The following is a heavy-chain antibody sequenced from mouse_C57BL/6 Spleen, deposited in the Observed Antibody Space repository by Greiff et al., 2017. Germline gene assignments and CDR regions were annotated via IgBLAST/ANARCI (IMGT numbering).Heavy chain of an antibody. CDR1: GYTFTSYW. CDR3: ARSLGRTPDWYFDV. CDR2: IHPNSGST. V-gene: IGHV1-64*01. Sequence: QVQLQQPGAELVKPGASVKLSCKASGYTFTSYWMHWVKQRPGQGLEWIGMIHPNSGSTNYNEKFKSKATLTVDKSSSTAYMQLSSLTSEDSAVYDCARSLGRTPDWYFDVWGTGTTVTVSS. J-gene: IGHJ1*03. D-gene: IGHD4-1*01.